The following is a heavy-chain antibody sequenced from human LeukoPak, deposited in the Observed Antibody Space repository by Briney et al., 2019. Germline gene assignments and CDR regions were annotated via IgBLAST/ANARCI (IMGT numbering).Heavy chain of an antibody. Sequence: ASVKVSFKASGGTFSSYAISWVRQAPGQGLEWMGGIIPIFGTANYAQKFQGRVTITADKSTSTAYMELSSLRSEDTAVYYCARRTLDCSSTSCSYYFDYWGQGTLVTVSS. CDR3: ARRTLDCSSTSCSYYFDY. D-gene: IGHD2-2*01. V-gene: IGHV1-69*06. J-gene: IGHJ4*02. CDR2: IIPIFGTA. CDR1: GGTFSSYA.